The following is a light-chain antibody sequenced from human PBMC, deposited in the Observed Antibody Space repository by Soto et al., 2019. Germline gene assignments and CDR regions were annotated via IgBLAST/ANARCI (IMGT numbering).Light chain of an antibody. V-gene: IGKV1-5*03. CDR3: QQYNSSPYT. J-gene: IGKJ2*01. Sequence: DIQMTQSPSSLSASVGDRVTTTCRASKSIVTWLAWYQQKPGKAPKLLIYEASSLESRVPSRFSGTGSGTEFTLTISSLQRDDSVAYYCQQYNSSPYTFGQGPKVEIK. CDR2: EAS. CDR1: KSIVTW.